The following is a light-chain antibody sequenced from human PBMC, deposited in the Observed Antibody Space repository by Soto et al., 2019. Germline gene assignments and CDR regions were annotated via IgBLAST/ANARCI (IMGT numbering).Light chain of an antibody. CDR2: DAS. Sequence: DIQMTQSPSSLSASVGDRITITCQASQDINKYLNGYQQKLGKAPMLLIHDASYLQRGVPSRFSGSGSGTHFSLSISSLQPEDVATYYCQQSENGPLTFGGGNKVEI. CDR1: QDINKY. CDR3: QQSENGPLT. V-gene: IGKV1-33*01. J-gene: IGKJ4*01.